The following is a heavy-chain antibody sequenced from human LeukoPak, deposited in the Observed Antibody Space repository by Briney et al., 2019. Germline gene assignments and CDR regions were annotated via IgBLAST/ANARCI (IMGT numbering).Heavy chain of an antibody. CDR1: GFTVSSNY. CDR2: IYSGGST. D-gene: IGHD4-23*01. V-gene: IGHV3-66*01. Sequence: GGSLRLSCAASGFTVSSNYMSWVRQAPGKGLEWVSVIYSGGSTYYADSVKGRFTISRDNSKNTLYLQMNSLRAEDTAVYYCARAVVERAFDIWGQGTMVTVSS. CDR3: ARAVVERAFDI. J-gene: IGHJ3*02.